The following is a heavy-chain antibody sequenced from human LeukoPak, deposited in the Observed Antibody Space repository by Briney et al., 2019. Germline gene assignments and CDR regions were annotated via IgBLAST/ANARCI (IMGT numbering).Heavy chain of an antibody. CDR1: GDNFSSYV. V-gene: IGHV1-69*04. CDR2: IIPTFDVA. CDR3: AREGVYSPDPSSYHRRAFDV. J-gene: IGHJ3*01. Sequence: SVKVSCKASGDNFSSYVITWVRQAPGQGLEWMGRIIPTFDVANYAQIFKGRVTITADKSTNTAHLELSSLKSEDTAVYYCAREGVYSPDPSSYHRRAFDVWGKGTVVIVSS. D-gene: IGHD3-16*02.